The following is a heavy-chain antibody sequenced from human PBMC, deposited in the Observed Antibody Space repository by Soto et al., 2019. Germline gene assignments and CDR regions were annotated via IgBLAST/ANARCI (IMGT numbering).Heavy chain of an antibody. V-gene: IGHV4-59*01. CDR1: GCSISGFY. J-gene: IGHJ4*02. D-gene: IGHD3-10*01. CDR2: IYYTGTT. CDR3: ARSRTSDYPGSGTYYNGLFDY. Sequence: SETLSLTCTFSGCSISGFYWSWIRQPPGKGLEWIGYIYYTGTTNYNPSLKSRVTISVDTSKNQFSLKLSSVTAADTAVYYCARSRTSDYPGSGTYYNGLFDYWGQGTQVTVSS.